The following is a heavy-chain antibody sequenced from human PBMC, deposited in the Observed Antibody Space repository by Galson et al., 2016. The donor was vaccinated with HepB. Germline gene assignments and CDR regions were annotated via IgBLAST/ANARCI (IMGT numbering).Heavy chain of an antibody. CDR2: IYSGGDT. CDR1: GFTVSSNY. CDR3: ARYYGDYFDY. Sequence: SLRLSCAASGFTVSSNYMSWVRQAPGKGLEWVSVIYSGGDTYYADSVKGRFTISRDSSNNTVSLQMNSLRAEDTAVYYCARYYGDYFDYWGQGTLVTVPS. D-gene: IGHD3-10*01. V-gene: IGHV3-53*01. J-gene: IGHJ4*02.